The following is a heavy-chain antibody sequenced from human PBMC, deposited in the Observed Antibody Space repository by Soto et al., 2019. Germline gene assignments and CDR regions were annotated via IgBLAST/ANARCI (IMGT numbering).Heavy chain of an antibody. Sequence: PSETLSLTCPVSGGSIRDYYWSWIRQPPGKGLEWMGYIYYSGSTVYNPSLKSRVGISIDTSKNQLSLILTSVTAADTAVYYCAGTKRAFYYFDFWGQGALVTVSS. CDR2: IYYSGST. J-gene: IGHJ4*02. V-gene: IGHV4-59*08. CDR1: GGSIRDYY. CDR3: AGTKRAFYYFDF.